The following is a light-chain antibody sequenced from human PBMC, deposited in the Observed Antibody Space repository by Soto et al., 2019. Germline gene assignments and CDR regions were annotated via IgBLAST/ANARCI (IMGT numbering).Light chain of an antibody. Sequence: DIQMTQSPSTVSASIGDRVTITCRASQSISTWLAWYQQRPQKAPKLLIYKVSSLASEVPSRFSGSGYGTEFTLTISSLQPDDFATYCCQQYNSPRLTFGGGTKVEIK. CDR2: KVS. CDR1: QSISTW. CDR3: QQYNSPRLT. J-gene: IGKJ4*01. V-gene: IGKV1-5*03.